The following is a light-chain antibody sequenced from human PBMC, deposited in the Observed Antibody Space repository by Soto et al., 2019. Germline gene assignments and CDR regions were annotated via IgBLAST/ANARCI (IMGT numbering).Light chain of an antibody. Sequence: QSALTQPASVSGSPGQSITIYCAGTSSDVGGYNYVSWYQQNTGKAPKLLIYEVSNRPSGVSDRFSASKSGNTASLTISGLRAEDEADYYCSSFTSGSTLVVFGGGTKLNVL. V-gene: IGLV2-14*01. J-gene: IGLJ2*01. CDR2: EVS. CDR1: SSDVGGYNY. CDR3: SSFTSGSTLVV.